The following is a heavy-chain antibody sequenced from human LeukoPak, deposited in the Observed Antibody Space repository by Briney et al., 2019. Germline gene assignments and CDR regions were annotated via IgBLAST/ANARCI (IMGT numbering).Heavy chain of an antibody. J-gene: IGHJ4*02. CDR3: ARHQVDWDTAIPKEADY. CDR2: IYPGDSDT. Sequence: GESLKIFCRGSGYSFNTYWIGWVRQMPGKGLEWMGIIYPGDSDTRYSPSFQGQVTILADKSISTAYLQWSSLKASDTAMYYCARHQVDWDTAIPKEADYWGQGTLVTVSS. V-gene: IGHV5-51*01. CDR1: GYSFNTYW. D-gene: IGHD5-18*01.